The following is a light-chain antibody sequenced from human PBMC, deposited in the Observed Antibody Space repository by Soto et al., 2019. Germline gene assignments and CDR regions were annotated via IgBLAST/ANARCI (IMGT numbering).Light chain of an antibody. J-gene: IGKJ1*01. CDR1: QSLTNNY. CDR2: GAS. CDR3: QQYEAVVT. Sequence: EIVLTQSPGTLSLSPGERATLSCRASQSLTNNYYAWYQQKPVRALRRLIDGASTRATGIPDRFSGSGSGTDFTLTISRLEPEDVAVYDCQQYEAVVTFGQGTKVEI. V-gene: IGKV3-20*01.